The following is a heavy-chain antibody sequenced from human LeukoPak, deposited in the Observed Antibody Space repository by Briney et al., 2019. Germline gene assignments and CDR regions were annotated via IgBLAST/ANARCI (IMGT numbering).Heavy chain of an antibody. Sequence: NPSETLSLTCIVSSGSISNYYWSWIRQPPGKGLEWIGYIHYSGSTNYNPSLKSRVTISVDTSKNQVSLKLSSVTAADTAVYYCARRDPGASPFDYWGQGTLVTVSS. V-gene: IGHV4-59*08. CDR3: ARRDPGASPFDY. D-gene: IGHD3-10*01. CDR2: IHYSGST. J-gene: IGHJ4*02. CDR1: SGSISNYY.